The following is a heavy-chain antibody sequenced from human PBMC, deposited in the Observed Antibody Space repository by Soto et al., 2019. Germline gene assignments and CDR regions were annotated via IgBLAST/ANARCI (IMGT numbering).Heavy chain of an antibody. CDR2: TYYRSKWYS. D-gene: IGHD6-13*01. J-gene: IGHJ4*02. V-gene: IGHV6-1*01. CDR1: GDSVSSSSAA. CDR3: VRGQVESGMEY. Sequence: QTLSLTCAISGDSVSSSSAAFNWIIQSPSRGLEWLGRTYYRSKWYSDYAVSVKSRITVTPDTSKNRFSLQLISVTPEDTAVYYCVRGQVESGMEYWGQGTLVTVSS.